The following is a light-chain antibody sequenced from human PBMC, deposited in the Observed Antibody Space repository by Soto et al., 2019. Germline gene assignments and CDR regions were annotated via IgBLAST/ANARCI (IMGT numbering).Light chain of an antibody. J-gene: IGKJ3*01. Sequence: DVVMTQSPLSLSVTLGQPASISCRSSQSLVYSDGNTYLNWFHQRPCQSPRPLIYQVSNRDSGVPDRFSGSGAVTDFPLKISRVEAEDVGIYYCMQGTYWPFTVGPGTKVDIK. CDR2: QVS. CDR3: MQGTYWPFT. V-gene: IGKV2-30*01. CDR1: QSLVYSDGNTY.